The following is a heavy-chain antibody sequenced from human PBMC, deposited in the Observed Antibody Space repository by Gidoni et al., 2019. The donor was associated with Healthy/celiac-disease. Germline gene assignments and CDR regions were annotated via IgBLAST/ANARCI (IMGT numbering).Heavy chain of an antibody. J-gene: IGHJ4*02. CDR1: GFSLTTSGVG. CDR3: AHRGYYDSSGYYYGPYFDY. CDR2: IYWDDDK. D-gene: IGHD3-22*01. V-gene: IGHV2-5*02. Sequence: QITLKESGPTLVNPTQTLTLTCPFSGFSLTTSGVGVGWIRQPPGKALEWLALIYWDDDKRYSPSLKSRLTITKDTSKNQVVLTMTNMDPVDTATYYCAHRGYYDSSGYYYGPYFDYWGQGTLVTVSS.